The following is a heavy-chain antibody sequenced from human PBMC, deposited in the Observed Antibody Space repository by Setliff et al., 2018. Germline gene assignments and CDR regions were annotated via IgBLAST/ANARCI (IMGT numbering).Heavy chain of an antibody. CDR1: GFTFSSYA. D-gene: IGHD6-6*01. CDR3: ARGSSSSGVDY. Sequence: GGSLRLSCAASGFTFSSYAMSWVRQAPGKGLEWVSAISGSGTSIYYADSVKGRFTISKDNAKNSLYLQMNSLRAEDTAVYYCARGSSSSGVDYWGQGTLVTVSS. CDR2: ISGSGTSI. J-gene: IGHJ4*02. V-gene: IGHV3-21*01.